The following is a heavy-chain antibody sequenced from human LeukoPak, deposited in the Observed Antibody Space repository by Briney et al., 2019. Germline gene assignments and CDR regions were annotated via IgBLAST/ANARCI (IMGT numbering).Heavy chain of an antibody. D-gene: IGHD3-10*01. J-gene: IGHJ4*02. V-gene: IGHV1-46*01. CDR2: TNPDGGST. Sequence: ASVKVSCKASGYTFTNYYMHWVRQASGQRFEWMGMTNPDGGSTTYAQKFQDRVTMTTDTSTSTVYMELSSLRSEDTAVYYCARVDGSGSQGPFDYWGQGTLVTVSS. CDR1: GYTFTNYY. CDR3: ARVDGSGSQGPFDY.